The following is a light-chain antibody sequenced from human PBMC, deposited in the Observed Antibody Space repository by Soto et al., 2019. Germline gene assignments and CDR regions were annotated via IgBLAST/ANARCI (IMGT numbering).Light chain of an antibody. J-gene: IGLJ2*01. CDR1: SSDVGGYNY. V-gene: IGLV2-14*01. CDR2: DVS. CDR3: SSYTSSSTVV. Sequence: QSALTQPASVSGSPGQSITISCTGTSSDVGGYNYVSCYQQHPGKAPKLMICDVSNRPSGVSNRSSGSKSGNTASLTISGLQAEDEADYYCSSYTSSSTVVFGGGTKVTVL.